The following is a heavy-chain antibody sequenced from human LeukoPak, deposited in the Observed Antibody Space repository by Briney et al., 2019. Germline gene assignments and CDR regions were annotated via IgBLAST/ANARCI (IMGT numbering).Heavy chain of an antibody. V-gene: IGHV1-69*06. J-gene: IGHJ4*02. CDR2: ITPIFSTA. Sequence: GASVKVSCKASGGTFSSYAISWVRQAPGQRLEWMGGITPIFSTANYAQKFQGRVTMTEDTSTDTAYMELSSLRSEDTAVYYCATDGYYDSSGYYYFFWGQGTLVTVSS. CDR3: ATDGYYDSSGYYYFF. CDR1: GGTFSSYA. D-gene: IGHD3-22*01.